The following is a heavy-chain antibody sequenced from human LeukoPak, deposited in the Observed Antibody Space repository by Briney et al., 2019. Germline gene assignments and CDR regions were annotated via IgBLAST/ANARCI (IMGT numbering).Heavy chain of an antibody. CDR1: GGSISSYY. CDR2: SYYSGST. D-gene: IGHD4-17*01. CDR3: ARGYGDYTFDY. V-gene: IGHV4-59*01. Sequence: PSETLSLTCTVSGGSISSYYWSWIRQPPGKGLEWIGYSYYSGSTNYNPSLKSRVTISVDTSKNQFSLKLSSVTAADTAVYYCARGYGDYTFDYWGQGTLVTVSS. J-gene: IGHJ4*02.